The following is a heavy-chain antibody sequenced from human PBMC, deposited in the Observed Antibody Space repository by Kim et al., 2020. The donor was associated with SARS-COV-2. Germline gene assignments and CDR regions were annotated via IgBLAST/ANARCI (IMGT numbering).Heavy chain of an antibody. CDR2: IYHSGST. Sequence: SETLSLTCTVSAYSISSGYYWGWIRQPPGKGLEWIGSIYHSGSTYYNPSLKSRVTISVDTSKNQFSLKLSSVTAADTAVYYCTVFDYWGQGTLVTVSS. CDR3: TVFDY. J-gene: IGHJ4*02. V-gene: IGHV4-38-2*02. CDR1: AYSISSGYY.